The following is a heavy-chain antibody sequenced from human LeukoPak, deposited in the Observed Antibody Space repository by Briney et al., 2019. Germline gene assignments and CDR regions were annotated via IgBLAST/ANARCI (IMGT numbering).Heavy chain of an antibody. CDR2: VNSDGSAP. CDR3: ARDVYGLGAS. J-gene: IGHJ5*02. V-gene: IGHV3-74*03. CDR1: GFIFSDYW. Sequence: PGGSLRLSCAASGFIFSDYWMHWGRHTPEKGVRWVSKVNSDGSAPQYAESVKGRFTISRDNAKNTLYLQMNSLRAEDTAVYYCARDVYGLGASWGQGALVTVSS. D-gene: IGHD2-8*01.